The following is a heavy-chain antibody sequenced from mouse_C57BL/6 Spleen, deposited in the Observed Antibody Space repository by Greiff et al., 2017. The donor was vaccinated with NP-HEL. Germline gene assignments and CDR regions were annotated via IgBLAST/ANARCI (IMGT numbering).Heavy chain of an antibody. CDR1: GYTFTSYW. D-gene: IGHD1-1*01. CDR2: IYPGSGST. CDR3: ARSYYGSSPAMDY. V-gene: IGHV1-55*01. J-gene: IGHJ4*01. Sequence: QVQLQQPGAELVKPGASVKMSCKASGYTFTSYWITWVKQRPGQGLEWIGDIYPGSGSTNYNEKFKSKATLTVDTSSSTDYMQLSSLTSEDSAVYYCARSYYGSSPAMDYWGQGTSVTVSS.